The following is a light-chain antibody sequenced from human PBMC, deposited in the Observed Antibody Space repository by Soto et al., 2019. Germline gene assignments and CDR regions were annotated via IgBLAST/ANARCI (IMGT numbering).Light chain of an antibody. Sequence: QLVLTQSPSASASLGASVKLTCTLSSGHSSYAIAWHQQQPEKGPRYLMKLNSDGSHSKEDGIPDRFSGSSSGAERYLIISSLQSEDEADYYCQTWGTGIHVFGTGTKLTVL. J-gene: IGLJ1*01. CDR1: SGHSSYA. V-gene: IGLV4-69*01. CDR3: QTWGTGIHV. CDR2: LNSDGSH.